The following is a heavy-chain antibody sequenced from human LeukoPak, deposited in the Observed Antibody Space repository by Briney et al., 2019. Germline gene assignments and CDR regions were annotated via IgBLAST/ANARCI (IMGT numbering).Heavy chain of an antibody. Sequence: GGSLRLSCAASGFAFSSYTMAWVRQAPGKGLEWVSAITGSGHSTYYADSVKGRFTISRDSSKNTLYLQMNSLRAEDTAVHHCAKKTSYCGGDCYPYYFDHWGQGTLVTVSS. CDR1: GFAFSSYT. J-gene: IGHJ4*02. V-gene: IGHV3-23*01. CDR3: AKKTSYCGGDCYPYYFDH. D-gene: IGHD2-21*02. CDR2: ITGSGHST.